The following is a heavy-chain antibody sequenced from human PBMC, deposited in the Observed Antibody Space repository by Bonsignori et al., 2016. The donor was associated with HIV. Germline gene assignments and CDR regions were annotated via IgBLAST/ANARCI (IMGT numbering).Heavy chain of an antibody. CDR3: ARDVPTRWGWDLKYGHAFDI. J-gene: IGHJ3*02. Sequence: WIRQPPGKGLEWIGSIYYSGSTYYNPSLKSRVTISVDTSKNQFSLKLSSVTAADTAVYYCARDVPTRWGWDLKYGHAFDIWGQGTMVTVSS. CDR2: IYYSGST. V-gene: IGHV4-39*07. D-gene: IGHD2-21*01.